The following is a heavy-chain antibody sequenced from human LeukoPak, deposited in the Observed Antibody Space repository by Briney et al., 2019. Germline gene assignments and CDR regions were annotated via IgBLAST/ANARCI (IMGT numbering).Heavy chain of an antibody. V-gene: IGHV4-59*01. J-gene: IGHJ4*02. D-gene: IGHD4-23*01. Sequence: SETLSLTCTVSGGSISSYYWSWIRQPPGKGLEWIGYIYYSGSTNYNPSLKSRVTISVDTSKNQFSLKLSSVTAADTAVYYCARIGHNSYYFDYWGRGTLVTVSS. CDR1: GGSISSYY. CDR2: IYYSGST. CDR3: ARIGHNSYYFDY.